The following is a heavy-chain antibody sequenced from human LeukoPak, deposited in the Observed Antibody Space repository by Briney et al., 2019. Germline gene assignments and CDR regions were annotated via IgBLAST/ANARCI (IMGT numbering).Heavy chain of an antibody. V-gene: IGHV3-53*01. CDR3: ARGNLLTGKYMVY. CDR1: GFTVSTNY. D-gene: IGHD3-9*01. CDR2: IYTGGST. Sequence: PGGSLRLSCAASGFTVSTNYMNWVRPAPGKGLEWVSVIYTGGSTYYADSVKGRFTISRDNSKNTLFLQMNILRAEDTAVYYCARGNLLTGKYMVYWGQGTLVTVSS. J-gene: IGHJ4*02.